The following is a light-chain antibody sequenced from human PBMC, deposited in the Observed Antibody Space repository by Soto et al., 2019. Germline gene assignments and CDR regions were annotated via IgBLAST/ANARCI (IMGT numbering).Light chain of an antibody. V-gene: IGKV1-33*01. J-gene: IGKJ5*01. CDR3: KQYYNLPIT. CDR2: DAS. Sequence: DVQMTQSPSSLSASAGETVTITCKASQDISNHLNWYQQKPGQAPQLLIYDASNLETGVPERFSGSGSGTDFTVTISRVQTEDFATYSCKQYYNLPITFGQGTRLEIK. CDR1: QDISNH.